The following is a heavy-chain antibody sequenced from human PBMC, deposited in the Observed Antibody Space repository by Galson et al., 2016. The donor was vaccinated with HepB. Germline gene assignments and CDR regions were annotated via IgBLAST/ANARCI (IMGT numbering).Heavy chain of an antibody. CDR3: AREGYYYDNSFFRRENAFDI. J-gene: IGHJ3*02. Sequence: SLRLSCAASGFTFSSYWMHWVRQAPGKGLVWVSRINSDGNTTNYADSVKGRFTIPRDNAKNTLYLQMNSLRAEDTAVYYCAREGYYYDNSFFRRENAFDIWGQGTMVTVSS. D-gene: IGHD3-22*01. CDR2: INSDGNTT. V-gene: IGHV3-74*01. CDR1: GFTFSSYW.